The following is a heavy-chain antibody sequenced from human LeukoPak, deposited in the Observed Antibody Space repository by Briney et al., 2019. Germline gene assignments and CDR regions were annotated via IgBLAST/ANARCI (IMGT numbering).Heavy chain of an antibody. D-gene: IGHD3-3*01. CDR2: INHSGCT. CDR3: ARTFRESYYDFWSGYSTLDY. J-gene: IGHJ4*02. Sequence: SETLSLTCAVYGGSFSGYYWSWIRQPPGKGREWIGEINHSGCTNYNPSLKSRVTISVDTSKNQFSLKLSSVTAADTAVYYCARTFRESYYDFWSGYSTLDYWGQGTLVTVSS. CDR1: GGSFSGYY. V-gene: IGHV4-34*01.